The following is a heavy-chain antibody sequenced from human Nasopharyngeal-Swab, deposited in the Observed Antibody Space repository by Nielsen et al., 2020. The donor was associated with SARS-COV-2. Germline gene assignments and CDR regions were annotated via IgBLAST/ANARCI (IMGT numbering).Heavy chain of an antibody. CDR3: ADPPFSEY. CDR1: GFTFSSYS. CDR2: ITGNGDTT. Sequence: GESLKISCAASGFTFSSYSMSWLRQAPGKGLEWVSTITGNGDTTYYADSVKGRFTISRDNSKNTLYLQMNSLRAEDTAVYYCADPPFSEYWGQGTLVTVSS. J-gene: IGHJ4*02. V-gene: IGHV3-23*01.